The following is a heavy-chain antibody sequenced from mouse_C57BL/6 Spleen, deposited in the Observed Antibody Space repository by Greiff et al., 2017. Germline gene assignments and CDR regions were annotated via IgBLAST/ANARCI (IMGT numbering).Heavy chain of an antibody. V-gene: IGHV1-50*01. CDR2: IDPSDSYT. D-gene: IGHD1-1*01. Sequence: QVQLQQPGAELVKPGASVKLSCKASGYTFTSYWMQWVKQRPGQGLEWIGEIDPSDSYTNYNQKFKGKATLTVDTSSSTAYVQLSSLTSEDSAVYYCARRGYYGSSRYWYFGGWGTGTTVTVAS. J-gene: IGHJ1*03. CDR3: ARRGYYGSSRYWYFGG. CDR1: GYTFTSYW.